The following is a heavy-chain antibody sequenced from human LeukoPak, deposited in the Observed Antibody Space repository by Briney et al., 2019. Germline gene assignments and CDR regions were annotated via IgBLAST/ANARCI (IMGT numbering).Heavy chain of an antibody. D-gene: IGHD6-13*01. CDR2: MNPNSGNT. CDR1: GGTFSSYA. Sequence: ASVKVSCKASGGTFSSYAISWVRQATGQGLEWMGWMNPNSGNTGYAQKFQGRVTMTRNTSISTAYMELSSLRSEDTAVYYCARRRGTIAAAGDFDYWGQGTLVTVSS. V-gene: IGHV1-8*02. J-gene: IGHJ4*02. CDR3: ARRRGTIAAAGDFDY.